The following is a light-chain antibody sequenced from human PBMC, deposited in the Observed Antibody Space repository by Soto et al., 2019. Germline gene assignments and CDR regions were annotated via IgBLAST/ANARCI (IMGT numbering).Light chain of an antibody. V-gene: IGLV2-8*01. Sequence: QSVLPQPPSASGSPGQSVTISCTGTSSDVGGYNYVSWYQQHPGKALKLMIYEVSKRPSGVPDRFSGSKSGNTASLTVSGLQAEDEADYYCSSYAGSNPPYVFGTGTKVTVL. CDR1: SSDVGGYNY. CDR2: EVS. J-gene: IGLJ1*01. CDR3: SSYAGSNPPYV.